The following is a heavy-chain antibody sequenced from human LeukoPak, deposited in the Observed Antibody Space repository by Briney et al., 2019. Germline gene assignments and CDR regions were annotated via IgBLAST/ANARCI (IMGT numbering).Heavy chain of an antibody. V-gene: IGHV3-23*01. Sequence: GGSLRLSCAASGFTFSSYGMSWVRQAPGKGLEWVSAISGSGGSTYYADSVKGRFTIPRDNSKNSLYLQMDSLRVEDTAVYYCARDPPSRGTRYFDYWGQGILVTVSS. D-gene: IGHD3-16*01. CDR1: GFTFSSYG. CDR2: ISGSGGST. J-gene: IGHJ4*02. CDR3: ARDPPSRGTRYFDY.